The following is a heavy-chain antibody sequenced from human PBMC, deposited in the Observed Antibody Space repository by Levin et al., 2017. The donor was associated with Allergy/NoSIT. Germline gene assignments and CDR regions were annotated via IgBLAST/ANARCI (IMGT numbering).Heavy chain of an antibody. V-gene: IGHV3-23*01. J-gene: IGHJ4*02. D-gene: IGHD5-18*01. CDR3: AKGHVRAAMAFDY. CDR1: GFTFSSYA. CDR2: ISGSGGST. Sequence: GESLKISCAASGFTFSSYAMSWVRQAPGKGLEWVSAISGSGGSTYYADSVKGRFTISRDNSKNTLYLQMNSLRAEDTAVYYCAKGHVRAAMAFDYWGQGTLVTVSS.